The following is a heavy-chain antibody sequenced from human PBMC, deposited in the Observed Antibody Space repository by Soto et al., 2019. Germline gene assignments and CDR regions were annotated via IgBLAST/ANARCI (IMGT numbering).Heavy chain of an antibody. J-gene: IGHJ4*02. D-gene: IGHD3-9*01. V-gene: IGHV4-30-4*01. CDR2: IYYSGST. CDR1: GGSISSGDYY. CDR3: ARRGSRNYDILTGYYKDPYYFDY. Sequence: SETLSLTCTVSGGSISSGDYYWSWIRQPPGKGLEWIGYIYYSGSTHYNPSLKSRVTISVDTSKNQFSLKLSSVTAADTAVYYCARRGSRNYDILTGYYKDPYYFDYWGQGTLVTVSS.